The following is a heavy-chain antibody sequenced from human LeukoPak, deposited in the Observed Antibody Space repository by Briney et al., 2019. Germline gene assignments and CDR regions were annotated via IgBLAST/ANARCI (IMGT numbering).Heavy chain of an antibody. CDR1: VYTFTGYY. J-gene: IGHJ4*02. CDR2: INTNSGGT. CDR3: ASGVTGASFDY. Sequence: ASVKVSCKASVYTFTGYYMHCVRQAPGQGLEWMGWINTNSGGTNYAQKFQGRVTMTRDTSIRTAYMEMSRLRSDDTAVYYCASGVTGASFDYWGQGTLVTVSS. D-gene: IGHD1/OR15-1a*01. V-gene: IGHV1-2*02.